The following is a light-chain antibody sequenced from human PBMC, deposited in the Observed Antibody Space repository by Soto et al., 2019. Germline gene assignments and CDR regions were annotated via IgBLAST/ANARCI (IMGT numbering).Light chain of an antibody. V-gene: IGKV4-1*01. CDR3: QQYYSTPYT. J-gene: IGKJ5*01. CDR1: QSVLYSSNNNNY. CDR2: WAS. Sequence: DIVMTQSPDSLAVSLGERATINCKSSQSVLYSSNNNNYLAWYQQKPGQPPKLXIYWASTRESGVPDRFSGSGSGTDFTLTISSLQAEDVAVYYCQQYYSTPYTFGQGTRLEIK.